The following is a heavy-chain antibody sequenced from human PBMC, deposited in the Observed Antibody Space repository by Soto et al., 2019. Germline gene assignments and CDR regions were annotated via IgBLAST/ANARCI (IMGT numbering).Heavy chain of an antibody. D-gene: IGHD5-12*01. J-gene: IGHJ5*02. V-gene: IGHV3-48*02. Sequence: GGSLRLSCAASGFTFSVYSMNWVRQAPGEGLEWIAYISSTSGTIYYADSVKGRFTISRDNAENSLYLQMDTLRDEDTAVYYCARDSYFDNNGYFQYWFDPWGQGTLVTVSS. CDR2: ISSTSGTI. CDR1: GFTFSVYS. CDR3: ARDSYFDNNGYFQYWFDP.